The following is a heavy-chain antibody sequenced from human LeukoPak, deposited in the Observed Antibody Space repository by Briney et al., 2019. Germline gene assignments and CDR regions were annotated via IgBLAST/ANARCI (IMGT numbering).Heavy chain of an antibody. V-gene: IGHV3-30*18. Sequence: GRSLRLSCAASGFTFSSYGVHWVRQAPGKGLEWVAVISYDGSNKYYADSVEGRFTISRDNSKNTLYLQMNSLRAEDTAVYYCAKDRRLWSGYWYFDYWGQGTLVTVSS. D-gene: IGHD3-3*01. J-gene: IGHJ4*02. CDR1: GFTFSSYG. CDR2: ISYDGSNK. CDR3: AKDRRLWSGYWYFDY.